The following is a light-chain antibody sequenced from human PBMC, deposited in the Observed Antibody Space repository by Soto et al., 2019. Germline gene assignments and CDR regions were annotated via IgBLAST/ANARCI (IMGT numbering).Light chain of an antibody. CDR2: GAS. J-gene: IGKJ1*01. CDR1: QSVSSSY. Sequence: EIVLTQSPGTLSLSPGERATLSCRASQSVSSSYLAWYQQKPGQAPRLLIYGASSRATGIPDRFSGSGSGTEFTLTISSLELEDFAVYYCQQYGSARPWTFGQGTKVEIK. CDR3: QQYGSARPWT. V-gene: IGKV3-20*01.